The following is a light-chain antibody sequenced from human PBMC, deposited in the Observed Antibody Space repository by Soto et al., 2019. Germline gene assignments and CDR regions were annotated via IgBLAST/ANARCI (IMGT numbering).Light chain of an antibody. Sequence: QSVLTQPPSVSAAAGQKVTVSCSGSRSNIGKNYVSWYQQHPGKAPKLMIYEVSNRPSGVSNRFSGSKSGNTASLTISGLQAEDEADYYCSSYTSSSTLYVFGTGTKLTVL. V-gene: IGLV2-14*01. J-gene: IGLJ1*01. CDR3: SSYTSSSTLYV. CDR1: RSNIGKNY. CDR2: EVS.